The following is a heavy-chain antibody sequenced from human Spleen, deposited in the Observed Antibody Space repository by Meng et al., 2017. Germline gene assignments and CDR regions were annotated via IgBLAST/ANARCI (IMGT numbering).Heavy chain of an antibody. Sequence: GESLKISCAASGFTFEDYGMSWVRQAPGKGLEWVAGINWNGGSTGYADSVKGRFTISRDNAKNSLYLEVKSLRADDTAFYYCVRGTSGYYYSYFDYWGQGTLVTVSS. J-gene: IGHJ4*02. V-gene: IGHV3-20*04. D-gene: IGHD3-22*01. CDR1: GFTFEDYG. CDR3: VRGTSGYYYSYFDY. CDR2: INWNGGST.